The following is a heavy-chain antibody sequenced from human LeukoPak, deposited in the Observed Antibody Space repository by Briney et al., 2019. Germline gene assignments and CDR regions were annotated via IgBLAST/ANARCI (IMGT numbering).Heavy chain of an antibody. CDR1: GFTFSSFG. D-gene: IGHD3-10*01. V-gene: IGHV3-30*02. CDR3: AKDIGDTMVRGVTTYFDY. CDR2: ILYDGTNK. Sequence: GGSLRLSCAASGFTFSSFGMHWVRQAPGQGLEWVAFILYDGTNKYYADSVKGRFTISRDNSKNTLSLQMNSLRVEDTALYYCAKDIGDTMVRGVTTYFDYWGQGTLVTVSS. J-gene: IGHJ4*02.